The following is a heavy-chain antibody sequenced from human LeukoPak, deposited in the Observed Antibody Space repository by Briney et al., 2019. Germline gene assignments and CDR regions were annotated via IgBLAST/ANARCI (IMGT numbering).Heavy chain of an antibody. CDR3: AKGYCSSTSCYYFDY. CDR2: ISWNSGSI. Sequence: PGGSLRLSCAASGFTFDDYAMHWVRQAPGKGLEWVSGISWNSGSIGYADSVKGRFTISRDNAKNSLYLQMNSLRAEDTALYYCAKGYCSSTSCYYFDYWGQGTLVTVSS. V-gene: IGHV3-9*01. D-gene: IGHD2-2*01. CDR1: GFTFDDYA. J-gene: IGHJ4*02.